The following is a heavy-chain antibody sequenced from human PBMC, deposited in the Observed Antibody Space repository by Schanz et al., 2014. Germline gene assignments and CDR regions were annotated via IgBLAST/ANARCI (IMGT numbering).Heavy chain of an antibody. CDR1: GFSFSDYY. D-gene: IGHD2-8*02. CDR3: AKTLFPGGTQTFGN. V-gene: IGHV3-11*03. J-gene: IGHJ4*02. CDR2: INTGSNYI. Sequence: QVHLLESGGGLVEPGGSLRLSCAASGFSFSDYYMSWIRQAPGKGLEWISFINTGSNYINYADSVKGRFTISRDNSKSTLYVEMNSLRVEDTAVYYCAKTLFPGGTQTFGNWGRGTLVNVSS.